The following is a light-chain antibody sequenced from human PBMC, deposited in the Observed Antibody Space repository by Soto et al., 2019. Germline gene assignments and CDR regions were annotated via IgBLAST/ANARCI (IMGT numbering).Light chain of an antibody. CDR3: QSYDSSLNGVV. Sequence: QSVLTQPPSVSGAPGQRGTISCTGSSSNIGAGYDVHWYQQLPGTAPKLLIYGNSNRPSGVPDRFSGSKSGTSASLAITGLQAEDEADYYCQSYDSSLNGVVFGGGTKVTVL. CDR1: SSNIGAGYD. V-gene: IGLV1-40*01. J-gene: IGLJ2*01. CDR2: GNS.